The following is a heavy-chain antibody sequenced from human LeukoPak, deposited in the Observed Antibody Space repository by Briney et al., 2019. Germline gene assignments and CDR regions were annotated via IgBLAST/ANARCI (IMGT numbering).Heavy chain of an antibody. CDR1: GGSISSYY. D-gene: IGHD6-19*01. J-gene: IGHJ4*02. CDR2: IYHTGGT. CDR3: ASLSVTGTPDDY. Sequence: PSETLSLTCTVSGGSISSYYWSWIRQPPGKGLEWIGYIYHTGGTNYSPSLKSRITISVDTSENTFSLRLRSVTAADTAVYYCASLSVTGTPDDYWGRGTLVSVSS. V-gene: IGHV4-59*01.